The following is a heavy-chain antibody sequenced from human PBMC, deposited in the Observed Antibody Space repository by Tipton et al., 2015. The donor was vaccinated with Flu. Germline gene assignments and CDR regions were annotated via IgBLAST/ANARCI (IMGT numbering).Heavy chain of an antibody. CDR3: ARGSGSGTYVIFYF. Sequence: TLSLTCVVYGGSFSGDYCSWIRQPPGKGLEWIGEVNHSGSTNYNPSLKSRVTISVDTSKNQFSLKLDSVTAADTAVYYCARGSGSGTYVIFYFWGQGTLVTVSS. CDR2: VNHSGST. D-gene: IGHD3-10*01. J-gene: IGHJ4*02. V-gene: IGHV4-34*01. CDR1: GGSFSGDY.